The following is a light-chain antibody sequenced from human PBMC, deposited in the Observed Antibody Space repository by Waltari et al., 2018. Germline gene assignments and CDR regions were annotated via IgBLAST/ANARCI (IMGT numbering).Light chain of an antibody. J-gene: IGKJ4*01. CDR1: QSVGTN. CDR2: GAS. Sequence: EVVKTQSPATLSVSPGERATLSCRASQSVGTNLAWYQQKPGQAPRLLIHGASTRATGIPASFSGSGSGTEFTLTISSLQSEDFAVYYCQQYYNWPPLTFGGGTTVEIK. V-gene: IGKV3-15*01. CDR3: QQYYNWPPLT.